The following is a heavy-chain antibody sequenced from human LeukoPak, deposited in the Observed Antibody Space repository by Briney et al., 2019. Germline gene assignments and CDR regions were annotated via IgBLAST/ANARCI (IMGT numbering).Heavy chain of an antibody. CDR1: GGSFSGYY. CDR2: INHSGST. CDR3: VRGPWSSGWYGDY. D-gene: IGHD6-19*01. V-gene: IGHV4-34*01. Sequence: SETLSLTCAVYGGSFSGYYWSWILQPPGKGLEWIGEINHSGSTNYNPSLKSRVTISVDTSKNQFSLKLSSVTAADTAVYYCVRGPWSSGWYGDYWGQGTLVTVSS. J-gene: IGHJ4*02.